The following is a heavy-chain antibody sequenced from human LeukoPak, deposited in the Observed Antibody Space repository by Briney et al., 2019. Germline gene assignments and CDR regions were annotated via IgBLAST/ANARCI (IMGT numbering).Heavy chain of an antibody. CDR1: GFTFTNYA. D-gene: IGHD3-3*01. CDR2: TVGIGPDT. J-gene: IGHJ4*02. Sequence: GGSLRLSCAASGFTFTNYAMTWVRQAPGKGLEWVAATVGIGPDTYHADSVKGRFTISRDNSKNILYLQMNSLRAEDTAVYYCARLREIPVFGVVTKSTSYFDYWGQGTLVTVSS. V-gene: IGHV3-23*01. CDR3: ARLREIPVFGVVTKSTSYFDY.